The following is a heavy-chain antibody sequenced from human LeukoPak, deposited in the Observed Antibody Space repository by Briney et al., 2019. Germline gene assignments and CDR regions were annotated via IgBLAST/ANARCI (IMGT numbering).Heavy chain of an antibody. CDR2: IYYTGST. CDR1: GGSISRDY. CDR3: ARVLNGGNYYRLDY. J-gene: IGHJ4*02. V-gene: IGHV4-59*01. Sequence: SETLSLTCTVSGGSISRDYWSWIRQPPGKGLEWIGYIYYTGSTNYNPSLNSRVTISLETSKNQFSLNLSSVTAADTAVYYCARVLNGGNYYRLDYWGQGTLVTVSS. D-gene: IGHD1-26*01.